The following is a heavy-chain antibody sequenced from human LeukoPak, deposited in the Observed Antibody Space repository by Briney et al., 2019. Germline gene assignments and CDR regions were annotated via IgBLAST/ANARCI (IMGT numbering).Heavy chain of an antibody. J-gene: IGHJ6*03. Sequence: GASVKVSCKASGYTFVSHGISWVRQAPGQGPEWMGWISVYNGNPNYAQKLQGRVTMTTDTSTSTAYMELRSLRSDDTAVYYCARDSYSSSWYESYYYYMDVWGKGTTVTVSS. CDR1: GYTFVSHG. V-gene: IGHV1-18*01. CDR2: ISVYNGNP. D-gene: IGHD6-13*01. CDR3: ARDSYSSSWYESYYYYMDV.